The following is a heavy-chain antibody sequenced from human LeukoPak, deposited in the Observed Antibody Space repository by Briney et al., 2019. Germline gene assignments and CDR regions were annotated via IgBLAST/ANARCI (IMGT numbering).Heavy chain of an antibody. J-gene: IGHJ4*02. Sequence: GGSLRLSCGTSGFTFASYAMSWVRQAPRKGLEWVSTVSGGGGSTWYADSVKGRFTISRDNSKNTLYLQMNSLRAEDTAVYYCATYVRGDFDYWGRGTLVTVSS. CDR2: VSGGGGST. V-gene: IGHV3-23*01. CDR1: GFTFASYA. D-gene: IGHD3-10*02. CDR3: ATYVRGDFDY.